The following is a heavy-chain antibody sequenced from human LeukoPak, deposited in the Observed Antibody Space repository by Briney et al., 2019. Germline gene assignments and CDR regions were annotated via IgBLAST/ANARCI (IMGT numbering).Heavy chain of an antibody. CDR2: INPNSGGT. V-gene: IGHV1-2*02. J-gene: IGHJ5*02. D-gene: IGHD3-10*01. CDR1: GYTFTGCY. CDR3: ALDARITINWFDP. Sequence: ASVKVSCKASGYTFTGCYMHWVRQAPGQGLEWMGWINPNSGGTNYAQKFQGRVTMTRDTSISTAYMELSRLRSDDTAVYYCALDARITINWFDPWGQGTLVTVSS.